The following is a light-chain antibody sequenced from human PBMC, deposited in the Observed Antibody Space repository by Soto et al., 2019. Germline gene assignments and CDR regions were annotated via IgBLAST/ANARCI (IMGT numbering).Light chain of an antibody. CDR2: EVT. Sequence: QSALTQPASVSGSLGQSITISCTGTTSDVGGYNYVSWYQQHPGKVPILMIYEVTNRPSGVSNRFSGSKSGNTASLTISGLQVEDEAEYYCGSYTGSITYVFGTGTKLTVL. CDR1: TSDVGGYNY. V-gene: IGLV2-14*01. J-gene: IGLJ1*01. CDR3: GSYTGSITYV.